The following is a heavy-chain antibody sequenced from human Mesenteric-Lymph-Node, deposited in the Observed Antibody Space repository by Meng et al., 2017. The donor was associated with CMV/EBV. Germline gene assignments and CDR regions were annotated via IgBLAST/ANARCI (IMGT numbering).Heavy chain of an antibody. CDR1: GFTFSSYA. Sequence: GESLKISCAASGFTFSSYAMSWVRQAPGKGLEWVSAISGSGGSTYYADSVKGRFTISRDNSKNTLYLQMNSLRAEDTAVYYCAKGGGVATIGAWAGSYGMDVWGQGTTVTVSS. V-gene: IGHV3-23*01. CDR3: AKGGGVATIGAWAGSYGMDV. J-gene: IGHJ6*02. CDR2: ISGSGGST. D-gene: IGHD5-12*01.